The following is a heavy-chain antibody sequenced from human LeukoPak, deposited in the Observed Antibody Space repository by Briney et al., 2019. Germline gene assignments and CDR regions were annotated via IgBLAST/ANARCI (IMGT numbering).Heavy chain of an antibody. V-gene: IGHV4-38-2*02. D-gene: IGHD5-18*01. Sequence: KPSETLSLTCAVSGYSISSGYYWGWIRQPPGKGLEWIGSIYHSGSTYYNPSLKSRVTISVDTSKNQFSLKLSSVTAADTAVYYCAREGGYSYGPPGYWGQGILVTVSS. CDR1: GYSISSGYY. J-gene: IGHJ4*02. CDR2: IYHSGST. CDR3: AREGGYSYGPPGY.